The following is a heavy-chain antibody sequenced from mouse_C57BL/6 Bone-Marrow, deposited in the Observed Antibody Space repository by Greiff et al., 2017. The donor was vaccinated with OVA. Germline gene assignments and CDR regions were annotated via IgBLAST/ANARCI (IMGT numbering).Heavy chain of an antibody. CDR1: GYSFTGYY. V-gene: IGHV1-42*01. J-gene: IGHJ1*03. D-gene: IGHD2-4*01. CDR3: ARGGPIYCDHRGYFEV. Sequence: EVQLQQSGPELVKPGASVKISCKASGYSFTGYYMNWVKQSPEKSLEWIGEINHSTGGTTSNQKFKAKATLTVDKSSSTAYMQLKSLTSEDSGVYYCARGGPIYCDHRGYFEVWGTGTTVTVSS. CDR2: INHSTGGT.